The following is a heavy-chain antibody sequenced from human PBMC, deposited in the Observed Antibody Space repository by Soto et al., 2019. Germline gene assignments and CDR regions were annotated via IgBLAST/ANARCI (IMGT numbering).Heavy chain of an antibody. CDR3: ARAVAARPGFDY. D-gene: IGHD6-6*01. CDR2: TYYRSKWYN. CDR1: GDSVSGNSAA. J-gene: IGHJ4*02. V-gene: IGHV6-1*01. Sequence: SQTLSLTCAISGDSVSGNSAAWNCIRQSPSRGLEWLGRTYYRSKWYNDYAVSVKSRITINPDTSKNQFSLQLNSVTPEDTAVYYCARAVAARPGFDYWGQGTLVTVSS.